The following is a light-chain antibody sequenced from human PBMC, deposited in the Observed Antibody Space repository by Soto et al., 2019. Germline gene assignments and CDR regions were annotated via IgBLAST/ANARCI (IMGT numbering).Light chain of an antibody. V-gene: IGLV1-40*01. CDR3: QSYDSSLSGARV. Sequence: QSVLTQPPSVSGAPGQRVTISCTGSSSNIGAGYDVHWYQQLPGTAPKLLIYLNSNRPSGVPDRFSGSKSGTSASLAITGLQAEDEADYYCQSYDSSLSGARVFGGGTQLTVL. CDR2: LNS. CDR1: SSNIGAGYD. J-gene: IGLJ2*01.